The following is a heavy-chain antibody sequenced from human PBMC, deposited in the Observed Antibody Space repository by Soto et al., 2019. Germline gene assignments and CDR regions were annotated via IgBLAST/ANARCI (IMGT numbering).Heavy chain of an antibody. D-gene: IGHD3-10*01. CDR1: GGSISNFY. V-gene: IGHV4-59*01. J-gene: IGHJ4*02. Sequence: SETLSLTCTVSGGSISNFYWSWIRQPPGKGLEWIGYVYYSGTTSYNPSLNSRVTISVDTSKNQFSLKLNSVTAADTAVYYCARESYYGSGATVVGYWGLGTLVTVSS. CDR2: VYYSGTT. CDR3: ARESYYGSGATVVGY.